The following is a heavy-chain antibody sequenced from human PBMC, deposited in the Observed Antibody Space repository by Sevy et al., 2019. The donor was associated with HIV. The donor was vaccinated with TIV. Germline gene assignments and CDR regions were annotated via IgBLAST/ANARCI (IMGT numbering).Heavy chain of an antibody. CDR1: GGSITSLY. CDR2: IYYNGHI. Sequence: GSLSLTCTVSGGSITSLYWNWIRQPPGKGLEWIANIYYNGHINYNPSLKSRVTLSLDTSKNQFSLRLSSVTTADTAMYYCAGENAWGRGYSWGQGTLVTVSS. D-gene: IGHD1-26*01. CDR3: AGENAWGRGYS. J-gene: IGHJ4*02. V-gene: IGHV4-59*08.